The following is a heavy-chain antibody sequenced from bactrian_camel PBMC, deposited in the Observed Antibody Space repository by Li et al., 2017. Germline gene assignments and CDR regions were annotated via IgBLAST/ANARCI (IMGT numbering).Heavy chain of an antibody. CDR2: LFSGGGGTA. J-gene: IGHJ4*01. CDR3: AATHRTGDSTYCKTFLQGNRPTY. V-gene: IGHV3S31*01. D-gene: IGHD1*01. CDR1: GYTDSTYC. Sequence: VQLVESGGGSVQAGASLKLSCVVSGYTDSTYCRVWFRQVPGKEREAVASLFSGGGGTAYYNDSVKDRFTVSRDKPENTLYLQISNLRPEDSAMYYCAATHRTGDSTYCKTFLQGNRPTYWGQGTQVTVS.